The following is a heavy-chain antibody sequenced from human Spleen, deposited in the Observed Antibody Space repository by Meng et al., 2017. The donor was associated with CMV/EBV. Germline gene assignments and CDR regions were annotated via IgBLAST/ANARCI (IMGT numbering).Heavy chain of an antibody. J-gene: IGHJ4*02. CDR1: GGSFSGYH. D-gene: IGHD6-6*01. CDR3: ARGGGSARQSFDY. Sequence: CAVYGGSFSGYHWSWIRQPPGKGLEWIGEINHSGSTNYNPSLKSRVTISVDTSKNQFSLKLSSVTAADTAVYYCARGGGSARQSFDYWGQGTLVTVSS. V-gene: IGHV4-34*01. CDR2: INHSGST.